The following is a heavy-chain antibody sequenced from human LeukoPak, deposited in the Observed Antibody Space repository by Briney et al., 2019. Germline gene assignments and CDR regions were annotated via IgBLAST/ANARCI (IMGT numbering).Heavy chain of an antibody. J-gene: IGHJ3*02. V-gene: IGHV4-34*01. CDR1: GGSISSGGYY. Sequence: NPSETLSLTCTVSGGSISSGGYYWSWIRQPPGKGLEWNGEINHSGSTNYNPSLKSRVTISVDTSKNQFSLKLSSVTAADTAVYYCASMRGYCSGGSCYSPDAFDIWGQGTMVTVSS. CDR3: ASMRGYCSGGSCYSPDAFDI. D-gene: IGHD2-15*01. CDR2: INHSGST.